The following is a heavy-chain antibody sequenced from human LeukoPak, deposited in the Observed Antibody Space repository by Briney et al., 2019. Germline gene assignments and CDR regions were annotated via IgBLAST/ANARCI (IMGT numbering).Heavy chain of an antibody. CDR1: GGSISSYY. J-gene: IGHJ4*02. CDR3: AGHILGGNFDS. Sequence: SETLSLTCTVSGGSISSYYWGWIRQLPGKGLEWIGYIYYSESTNYNPSLKSPVTISVDTSKNQFSLKLTSVTAADSAVYYCAGHILGGNFDSWGQGTLVTVSS. V-gene: IGHV4-59*08. CDR2: IYYSEST. D-gene: IGHD4-23*01.